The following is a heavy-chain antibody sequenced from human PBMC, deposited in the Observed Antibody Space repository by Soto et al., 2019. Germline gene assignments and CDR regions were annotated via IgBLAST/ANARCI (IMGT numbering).Heavy chain of an antibody. CDR2: IYYSGST. CDR3: ARGGLAAAGHNWFDP. D-gene: IGHD6-13*01. Sequence: TETLSLTFTVSDGSISSYYWSWIRQPPGKGLEWIGYIYYSGSTNYNPSLKSRVTISVDTSKNQFSLKLSSVTAADTAVYYCARGGLAAAGHNWFDPWGQGTLVTVSS. J-gene: IGHJ5*02. CDR1: DGSISSYY. V-gene: IGHV4-59*01.